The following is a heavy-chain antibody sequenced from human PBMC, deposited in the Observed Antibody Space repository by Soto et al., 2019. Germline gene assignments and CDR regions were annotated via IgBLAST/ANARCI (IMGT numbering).Heavy chain of an antibody. Sequence: ASVKVSCKASGYTFTGYYMHWVRQAPGQGLEWMGWINPNSGGTNYAQKFQGWVTMTRDTSISTAYMELSRLRSDDTAVYYCARDRVFTMVRGVISPSYGMDVWGQVTTVTVSS. V-gene: IGHV1-2*04. CDR1: GYTFTGYY. D-gene: IGHD3-10*01. CDR3: ARDRVFTMVRGVISPSYGMDV. CDR2: INPNSGGT. J-gene: IGHJ6*02.